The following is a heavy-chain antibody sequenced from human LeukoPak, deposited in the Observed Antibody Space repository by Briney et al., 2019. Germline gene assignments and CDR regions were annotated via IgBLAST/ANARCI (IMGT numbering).Heavy chain of an antibody. J-gene: IGHJ4*02. V-gene: IGHV4-59*08. CDR3: ARGYSGYDFLY. CDR2: NYYSGST. D-gene: IGHD5-12*01. CDR1: GGSISSYY. Sequence: PSESLSLTCTVSGGSISSYYWSWIHQPPRKALKKIGDNYYSGSTNYNPSLKSRVTISVDTSKNQFSLKLSSVTAADTAVYYCARGYSGYDFLYWGQGTLVTVSS.